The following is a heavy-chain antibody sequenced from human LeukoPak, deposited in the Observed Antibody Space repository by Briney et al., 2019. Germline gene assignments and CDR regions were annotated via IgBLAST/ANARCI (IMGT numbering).Heavy chain of an antibody. J-gene: IGHJ4*02. CDR1: GFIFSSYA. CDR3: VKPARGSGIQYGFDS. V-gene: IGHV3-64D*06. D-gene: IGHD3-10*01. CDR2: MSVITGRT. Sequence: PGGSLRLSCSASGFIFSSYAMHWVRQAPGKGLDYVSAMSVITGRTFYADSVEGRFTISRDNSGNTLYLQMTSLRPEDTAVYYCVKPARGSGIQYGFDSWGQGTLVTVSS.